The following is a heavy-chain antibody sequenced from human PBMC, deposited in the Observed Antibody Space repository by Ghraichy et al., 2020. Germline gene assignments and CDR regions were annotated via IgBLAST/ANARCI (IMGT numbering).Heavy chain of an antibody. CDR1: GFTFSSYG. J-gene: IGHJ6*04. D-gene: IGHD3-9*01. CDR2: ISYDGSNK. CDR3: AKGGHPAELRYFDWSPDV. Sequence: GGSLRLSCAASGFTFSSYGMHWVRQAPGKGLEWVAVISYDGSNKYYADSVKGRFTISRDNSKNTLYLQMNSLRAEDTAVYYCAKGGHPAELRYFDWSPDVWGKGTTVTVSS. V-gene: IGHV3-30*18.